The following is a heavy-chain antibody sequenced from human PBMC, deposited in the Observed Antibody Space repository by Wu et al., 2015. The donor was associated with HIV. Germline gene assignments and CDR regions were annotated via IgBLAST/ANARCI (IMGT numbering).Heavy chain of an antibody. D-gene: IGHD5-12*01. CDR3: ARNTDSVATSLYSLGV. CDR2: INPLFGTT. Sequence: QAQLVQFGADMKKPGSSVKVTCKASGDGFTSYAVSWVRQAPGQGLEWMGGINPLFGTTKHAQRFQDRVKFTTDESKSTVYMELSSLRSEDTAVYYCARNTDSVATSLYSLGVWGQGTTVTVSS. V-gene: IGHV1-69*05. J-gene: IGHJ6*02. CDR1: GDGFTSYA.